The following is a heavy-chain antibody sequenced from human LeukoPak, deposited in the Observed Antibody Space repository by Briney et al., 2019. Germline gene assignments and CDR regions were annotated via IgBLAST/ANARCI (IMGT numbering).Heavy chain of an antibody. CDR3: ARVRRSYCGGDCYPYAFGI. D-gene: IGHD2-21*01. V-gene: IGHV1-2*02. Sequence: ASVKVSCKASGYTFTGYYMHWVRQAPGQGLEWMGWINPNSGGTNYAQKFQGRVTMTRDTSISTAYMELSRLRSDDTAVYYCARVRRSYCGGDCYPYAFGIWGQGTMVTVSS. CDR2: INPNSGGT. CDR1: GYTFTGYY. J-gene: IGHJ3*02.